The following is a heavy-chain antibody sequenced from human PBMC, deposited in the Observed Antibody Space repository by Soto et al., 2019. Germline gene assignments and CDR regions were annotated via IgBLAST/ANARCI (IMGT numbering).Heavy chain of an antibody. Sequence: ASVKVSCKASGYTFTGYYIHWVRQAPGQGLEWMGWINPNSGGTNYAQKFQGWVTMTRDTSISTAYMELSRLRSDDTAVYYCAIPYGGGDVKSTLRWYFDLWGRGTLVTVSS. D-gene: IGHD2-21*01. CDR1: GYTFTGYY. CDR3: AIPYGGGDVKSTLRWYFDL. J-gene: IGHJ2*01. V-gene: IGHV1-2*04. CDR2: INPNSGGT.